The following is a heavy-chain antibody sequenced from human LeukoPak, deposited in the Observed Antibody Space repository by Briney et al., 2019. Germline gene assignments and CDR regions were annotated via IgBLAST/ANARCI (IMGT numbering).Heavy chain of an antibody. Sequence: PGGSLRLPCAASGFTFSSYSMNWVRQAPGKGLEWVSSISSSSSYIYYADSVKGRFTISRDNAKNSLYLQMNSLRAEDTAVYYCARVFVGATKIDYWGQGTLVTVSS. CDR1: GFTFSSYS. V-gene: IGHV3-21*01. CDR3: ARVFVGATKIDY. J-gene: IGHJ4*02. CDR2: ISSSSSYI. D-gene: IGHD1-26*01.